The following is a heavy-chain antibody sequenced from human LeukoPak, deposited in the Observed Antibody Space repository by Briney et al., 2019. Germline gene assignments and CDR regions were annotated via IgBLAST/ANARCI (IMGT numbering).Heavy chain of an antibody. CDR3: ARVGGVPAATLYNWFDP. CDR1: GFTFSSYS. J-gene: IGHJ5*02. CDR2: ISSSSSYI. Sequence: GGSLRLSCAASGFTFSSYSMNWVRQAPGKGLEWVSSISSSSSYIYYADSVKGRFTISRDNAKNSLYPQMNSLRAEDTAVYYCARVGGVPAATLYNWFDPWGQGTLVTVSS. D-gene: IGHD2-2*01. V-gene: IGHV3-21*01.